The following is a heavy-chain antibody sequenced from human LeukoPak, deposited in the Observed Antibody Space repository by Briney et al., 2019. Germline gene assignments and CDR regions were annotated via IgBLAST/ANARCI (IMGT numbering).Heavy chain of an antibody. Sequence: PSETLSLTCKVSGGSISSGSHYWSWIRQPAGKGLEWIGRISSSGRTIYNPSLKSRVTISVDMSKNHFSLKLRSTTAADTAMYYCARVCGSGVWDGYFDSWGQGTLVTVSS. CDR1: GGSISSGSHY. D-gene: IGHD3-10*01. V-gene: IGHV4-61*02. CDR3: ARVCGSGVWDGYFDS. CDR2: ISSSGRT. J-gene: IGHJ4*02.